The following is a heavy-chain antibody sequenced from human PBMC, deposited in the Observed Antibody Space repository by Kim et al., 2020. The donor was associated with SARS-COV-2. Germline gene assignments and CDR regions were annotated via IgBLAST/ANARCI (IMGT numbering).Heavy chain of an antibody. J-gene: IGHJ3*02. CDR1: GFTFGDYA. Sequence: GGSLRLSCAASGFTFGDYAMHWVRQAPGKGLEWVSGISWNSGSIGYADSVKGRFTISRDNAKNSLYLQMNSLRAEDTALYYCAKDIGYGDPHDAFDIWGQGTMVTVSS. D-gene: IGHD4-17*01. V-gene: IGHV3-9*01. CDR2: ISWNSGSI. CDR3: AKDIGYGDPHDAFDI.